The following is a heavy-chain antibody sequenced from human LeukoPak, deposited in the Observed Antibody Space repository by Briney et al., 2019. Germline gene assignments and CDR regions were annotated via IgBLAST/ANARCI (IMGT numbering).Heavy chain of an antibody. CDR3: ARGVQA. V-gene: IGHV3-7*05. Sequence: GGSLILSCAASGITFSTFAMSWVRQAPGKGLEWVANIKEDGSEQYYVDSVKGRFTISRDNAKNSLYLQMNSLRAEDTAVYYCARGVQAWGQGTLVTVSS. J-gene: IGHJ4*02. CDR2: IKEDGSEQ. D-gene: IGHD3-10*02. CDR1: GITFSTFA.